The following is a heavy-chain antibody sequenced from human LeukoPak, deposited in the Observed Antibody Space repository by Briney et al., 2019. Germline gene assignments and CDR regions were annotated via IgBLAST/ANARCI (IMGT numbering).Heavy chain of an antibody. V-gene: IGHV3-15*01. Sequence: GGPLRLSCAASGFTFITAWMSWVRRAQGKGREWVGRIKSKTDGGTTDYAAPVKGRFTISRDDSKNTLYLQMNSLKTEDTAVYYCTTDHLVGATSWGQGTLVTVSS. CDR3: TTDHLVGATS. D-gene: IGHD1-26*01. CDR1: GFTFITAW. CDR2: IKSKTDGGTT. J-gene: IGHJ4*02.